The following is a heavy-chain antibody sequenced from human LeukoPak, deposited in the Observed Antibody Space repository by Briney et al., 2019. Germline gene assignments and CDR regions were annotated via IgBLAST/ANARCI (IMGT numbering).Heavy chain of an antibody. CDR2: IKSKTDGGTT. CDR3: TTDWGVVVTAPNYDRTGGDY. J-gene: IGHJ4*02. V-gene: IGHV3-15*01. Sequence: GGSLRLSCAASRFTFSNAWMSWVRQAPGKGLEWVGRIKSKTDGGTTDYAAPVKGRFTISRDDSKNTLYLQMNSLKTEDTAVYYCTTDWGVVVTAPNYDRTGGDYWGQGTLVTVSS. CDR1: RFTFSNAW. D-gene: IGHD2-21*02.